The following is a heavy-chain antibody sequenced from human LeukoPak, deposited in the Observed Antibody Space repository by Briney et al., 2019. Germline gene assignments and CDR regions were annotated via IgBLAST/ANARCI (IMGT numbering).Heavy chain of an antibody. CDR3: ALIRDYDSTVKDY. J-gene: IGHJ4*02. CDR2: ISGSGGST. Sequence: PGGSLRLSCAASGFTFSSYGMSWVRQAPGKGLEWVSAISGSGGSTYYADSVKGRFTISRDNSKNTLYLQMNSLRAEDTAVYYCALIRDYDSTVKDYWGQGTPVTVSS. CDR1: GFTFSSYG. D-gene: IGHD3-22*01. V-gene: IGHV3-23*01.